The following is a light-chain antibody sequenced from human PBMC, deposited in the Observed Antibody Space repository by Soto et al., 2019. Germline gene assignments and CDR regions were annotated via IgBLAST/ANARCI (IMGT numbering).Light chain of an antibody. Sequence: EIVLTQSPATLSLSPGERATLSCRASQSVSSYLAWYQQKPGQAPRLLIYGASTRATGIPARFSGSGSGTDFTLTISSLQSEDFAVYFCQQYHIWPSWTFGQGTKV. V-gene: IGKV3-15*01. CDR1: QSVSSY. CDR3: QQYHIWPSWT. J-gene: IGKJ1*01. CDR2: GAS.